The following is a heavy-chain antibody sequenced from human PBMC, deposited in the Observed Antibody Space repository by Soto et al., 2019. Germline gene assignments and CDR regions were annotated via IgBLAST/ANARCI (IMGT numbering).Heavy chain of an antibody. CDR1: GFSFSDYY. Sequence: QVQLVESGGGLVKPGGSLRLSCAASGFSFSDYYMSWVRQVPGKALEWISYISISGSTIYYADSVRGRFTISRDNPRSSLFLEMNSLRAEDTAMYYCARDVRYFDHTWGSQSMDYWGQGTLVTVSS. CDR2: ISISGSTI. D-gene: IGHD3-16*01. V-gene: IGHV3-11*01. J-gene: IGHJ4*02. CDR3: ARDVRYFDHTWGSQSMDY.